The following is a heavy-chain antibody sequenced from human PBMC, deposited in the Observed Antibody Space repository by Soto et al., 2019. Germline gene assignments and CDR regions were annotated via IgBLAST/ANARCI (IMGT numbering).Heavy chain of an antibody. CDR3: ARVPNSSSWYPSIWFDP. CDR2: IYHSGST. Sequence: SETLSLTCAVSGYSISSGYYWGWIRQPPGKGLEWIGSIYHSGSTYYNPSLKSRVTISVDTSKNQFSLKLSSVTAADTAVYYCARVPNSSSWYPSIWFDPWGQGTLVTVSS. J-gene: IGHJ5*02. V-gene: IGHV4-38-2*01. D-gene: IGHD6-13*01. CDR1: GYSISSGYY.